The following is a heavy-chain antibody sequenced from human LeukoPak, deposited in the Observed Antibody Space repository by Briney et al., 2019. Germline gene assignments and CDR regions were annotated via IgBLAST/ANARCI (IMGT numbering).Heavy chain of an antibody. CDR2: IRSKANSYAT. V-gene: IGHV3-73*01. J-gene: IGHJ3*02. D-gene: IGHD3-9*01. CDR3: AKGLNGYETGRYSHNDASDI. CDR1: GFIFSGSA. Sequence: PGGSLKLSCAASGFIFSGSAMHWVRQASGKGLEWVGRIRSKANSYATAYAASVKGRFTISRDNSKNTLYVQMNSLRAEDTAVYYCAKGLNGYETGRYSHNDASDIWGQGTVVTVSS.